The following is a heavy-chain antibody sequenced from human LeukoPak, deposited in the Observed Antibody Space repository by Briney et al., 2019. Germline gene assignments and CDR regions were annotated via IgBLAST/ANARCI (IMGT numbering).Heavy chain of an antibody. CDR3: TTENWYVFEN. J-gene: IGHJ4*02. V-gene: IGHV3-7*04. CDR2: ITLDGSDS. D-gene: IGHD1-1*01. Sequence: GGSLRLSCAASGITFSSYAMSWVRQAPGKGLEWVATITLDGSDSYYVDSVKGRFTVSRDNAKNSLYLQMNSLRVEDTAVFYCTTENWYVFENWGQGSLVTVSS. CDR1: GITFSSYA.